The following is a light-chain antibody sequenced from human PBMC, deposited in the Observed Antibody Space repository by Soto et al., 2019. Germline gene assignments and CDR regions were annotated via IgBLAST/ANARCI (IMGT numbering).Light chain of an antibody. V-gene: IGLV1-44*01. CDR1: SSNIGSKT. Sequence: QSVLTQAPSAPGTPGQRVTISCSGSSSNIGSKTVNWYQQLPGMAPKLLIFNNHQRPSGVPDRFSGSKSGTSASLAISGLQSEDEADYYCAAWDDSLNACVFGTGTKVTVL. CDR3: AAWDDSLNACV. CDR2: NNH. J-gene: IGLJ1*01.